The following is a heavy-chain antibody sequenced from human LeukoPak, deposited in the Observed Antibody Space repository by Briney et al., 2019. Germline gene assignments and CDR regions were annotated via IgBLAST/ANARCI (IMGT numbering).Heavy chain of an antibody. CDR3: ARGPEGFGAAVARTTDY. V-gene: IGHV1-2*02. CDR2: INPNSGGT. CDR1: GYTFTGYY. J-gene: IGHJ4*02. Sequence: ASVKVSCKASGYTFTGYYMHWVRQAPGQGLEWMGWINPNSGGTNYAQKFQGRVTMTRDTSISTAYMELSRLRSDDTAVYYCARGPEGFGAAVARTTDYWGQGTLVTVSS. D-gene: IGHD6-19*01.